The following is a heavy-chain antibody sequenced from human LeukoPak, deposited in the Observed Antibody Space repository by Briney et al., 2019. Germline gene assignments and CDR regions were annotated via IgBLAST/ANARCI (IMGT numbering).Heavy chain of an antibody. Sequence: PSETPSLTCTVSGGSISSYYWSWIRQPPGKGLEWIGYIYYSGSTNYNPSLKSRVTISVDTSKNQFSLKLSSVTAADTAVYYCARGGRQLVNWFDPWGQGTLVTVSS. D-gene: IGHD6-13*01. CDR2: IYYSGST. V-gene: IGHV4-59*01. CDR1: GGSISSYY. J-gene: IGHJ5*02. CDR3: ARGGRQLVNWFDP.